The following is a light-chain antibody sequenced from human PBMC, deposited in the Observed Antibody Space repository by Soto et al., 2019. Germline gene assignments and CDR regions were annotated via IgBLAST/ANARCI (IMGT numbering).Light chain of an antibody. V-gene: IGLV2-11*01. CDR3: CSYAGRYTPSYV. J-gene: IGLJ1*01. CDR1: SSDVGGYNY. CDR2: DVS. Sequence: QSVLTQPRSVSGSPGQSVTISCTGASSDVGGYNYVSWYQQHPGKAPKLMIYDVSKRPSGVPDRFSGSKSGNTASLTISGLQAEYEADYYCCSYAGRYTPSYVFGTGTKLTVL.